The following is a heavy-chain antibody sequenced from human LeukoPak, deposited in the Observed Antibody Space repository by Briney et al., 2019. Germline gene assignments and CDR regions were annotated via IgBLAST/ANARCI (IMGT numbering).Heavy chain of an antibody. Sequence: PGGSLRLSCAASGFTFSSYEMNWVRQAPGKGLEWVSYISSSGSTIYYADSVKGRFTISRDNAKNSLYLQMNSLRAEDTAVYYCARGDIVNMDVWGKGTTVTISS. J-gene: IGHJ6*03. CDR1: GFTFSSYE. CDR2: ISSSGSTI. D-gene: IGHD2-15*01. V-gene: IGHV3-48*03. CDR3: ARGDIVNMDV.